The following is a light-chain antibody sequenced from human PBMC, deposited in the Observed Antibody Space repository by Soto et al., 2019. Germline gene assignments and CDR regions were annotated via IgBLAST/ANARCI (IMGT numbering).Light chain of an antibody. J-gene: IGKJ4*01. V-gene: IGKV3-20*01. Sequence: IVLTQSPGTLSLSPGERATLSCRASQSVSNNYLAWYQQKPGQAPRLLIYGASNRATGIPDRFSGGGSGTDFTLTISRLQPEDFAVYYGQQFSSYPLTFGGGTKVDIK. CDR2: GAS. CDR3: QQFSSYPLT. CDR1: QSVSNNY.